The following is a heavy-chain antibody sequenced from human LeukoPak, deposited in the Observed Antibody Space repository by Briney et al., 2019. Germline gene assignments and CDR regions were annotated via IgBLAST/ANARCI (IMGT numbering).Heavy chain of an antibody. D-gene: IGHD6-13*01. J-gene: IGHJ4*02. CDR2: ISGSGGTT. Sequence: GGSLRLSCAASGFTFSSYAMSWVRQAPGKGLEWVSVISGSGGTTYYADSVKGRYTISRDNSKNTLYLQMNSLRAEDTAVYYCAKYSGFSTIRYYFDYWGQGTLVTVSS. CDR3: AKYSGFSTIRYYFDY. V-gene: IGHV3-23*01. CDR1: GFTFSSYA.